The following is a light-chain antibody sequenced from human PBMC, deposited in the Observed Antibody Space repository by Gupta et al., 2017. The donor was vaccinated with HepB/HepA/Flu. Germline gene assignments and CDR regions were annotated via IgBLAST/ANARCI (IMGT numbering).Light chain of an antibody. V-gene: IGKV3-11*01. CDR2: DAS. Sequence: EIVLHHSPATLSLSPGERATLSCRASQIVSNYLAWYQQKPGQAPRRLIFDASNRATGIPARFSGSGSGTDFTLTISSRVPEDFAVYFCQQRSNWPLTFGGGTKVEIK. CDR3: QQRSNWPLT. CDR1: QIVSNY. J-gene: IGKJ4*01.